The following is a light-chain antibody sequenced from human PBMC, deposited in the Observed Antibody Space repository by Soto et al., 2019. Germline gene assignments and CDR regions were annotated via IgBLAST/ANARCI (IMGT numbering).Light chain of an antibody. V-gene: IGKV3-11*01. CDR3: QQRSDWPLT. Sequence: EIVLTQSPATLSLSPGERATLSCRASQSVYTYFAWYQQKPGQAPRLLIYDASNRDPGIPARFSGSGSGPDLTLTISSLEPEDFAVYYCQQRSDWPLTFGQGTKVEIK. CDR2: DAS. CDR1: QSVYTY. J-gene: IGKJ1*01.